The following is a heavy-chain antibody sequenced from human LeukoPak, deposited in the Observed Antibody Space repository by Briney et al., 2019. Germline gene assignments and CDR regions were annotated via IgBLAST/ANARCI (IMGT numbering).Heavy chain of an antibody. CDR1: GFTFSNYA. D-gene: IGHD4-17*01. CDR2: ITGSGANT. V-gene: IGHV3-23*01. CDR3: AKFPTVTTPGY. Sequence: GGSLRLSCAASGFTFSNYAVSWVRQAPGKGLEWVSGITGSGANTYYADSVKGRFTISRDNSKNTLYLQMNSLRAEDTAVYYCAKFPTVTTPGYWGQGTLVTVSS. J-gene: IGHJ4*02.